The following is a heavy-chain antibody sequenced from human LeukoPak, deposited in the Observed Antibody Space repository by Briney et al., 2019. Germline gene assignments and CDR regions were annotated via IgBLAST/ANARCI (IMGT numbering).Heavy chain of an antibody. D-gene: IGHD4-23*01. CDR3: ARQGIYGGNSGGAFDF. CDR2: IYQRGST. J-gene: IGHJ3*01. V-gene: IGHV4-30-2*01. Sequence: SATLSLTCTVSGGSISSGAYSWNWIRQPPGKGLEWIGYIYQRGSTSYNPSLHSRITISVDRSENQFSLKLSSVTAADTAVYYCARQGIYGGNSGGAFDFWGQGTMVTVSS. CDR1: GGSISSGAYS.